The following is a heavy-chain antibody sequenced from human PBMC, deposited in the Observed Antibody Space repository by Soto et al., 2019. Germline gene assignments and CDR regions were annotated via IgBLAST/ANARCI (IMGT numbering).Heavy chain of an antibody. Sequence: SETLSLTCTVSGGSISSSSYYWGWIRQPPGKGLEWIGSIYYSGSTYYNPSLKSRVTISVDTSKNQFSLKLSSVTAADTAVYYCARAKGGYSYGFSDYWGQGTLVTVSS. CDR1: GGSISSSSYY. CDR3: ARAKGGYSYGFSDY. J-gene: IGHJ4*02. CDR2: IYYSGST. V-gene: IGHV4-39*01. D-gene: IGHD5-18*01.